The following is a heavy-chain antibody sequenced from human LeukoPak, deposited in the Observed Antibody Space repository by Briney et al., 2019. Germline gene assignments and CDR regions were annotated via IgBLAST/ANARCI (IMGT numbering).Heavy chain of an antibody. V-gene: IGHV3-9*01. J-gene: IGHJ2*01. CDR3: AKGSMIVVVTPQYFDL. CDR1: GFTFDDYA. CDR2: ISWNSGSI. D-gene: IGHD3-22*01. Sequence: GGSLRLSCAASGFTFDDYAMHWVRQAPGKGLEWVSGISWNSGSIGYADSVKGRFTISRDNAKNSLYLQMNSLRAEDTALYYCAKGSMIVVVTPQYFDLWGRGTLVTVSS.